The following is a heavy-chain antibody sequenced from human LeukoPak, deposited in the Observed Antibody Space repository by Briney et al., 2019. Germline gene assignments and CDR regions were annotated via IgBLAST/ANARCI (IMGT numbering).Heavy chain of an antibody. J-gene: IGHJ3*02. V-gene: IGHV3-33*01. D-gene: IGHD3-3*01. CDR1: GFTFSSYG. CDR3: VRDLDHNDFWSGYWPDAFDI. CDR2: IWFDGTNE. Sequence: GRSLRLSCAASGFTFSSYGMHWVRQAPGKGLEWVAVIWFDGTNEYYLESVRGRFIISRDNSRNTLYLQMNRLRAEDTAVYYCVRDLDHNDFWSGYWPDAFDIWGQGTMVTVSS.